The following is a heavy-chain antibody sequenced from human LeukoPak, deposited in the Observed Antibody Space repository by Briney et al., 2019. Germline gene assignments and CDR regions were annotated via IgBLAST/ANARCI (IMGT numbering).Heavy chain of an antibody. Sequence: GASLRLSCAASGVTFSSYAMSWVRQAPGEGLEWGSAISGSGGSTYYADSVKGRFTISRDNSKNTLYLQMNSLRAEDTAVYYCAKEGPLQSIDYWGQGTLVTVSS. CDR3: AKEGPLQSIDY. CDR2: ISGSGGST. J-gene: IGHJ4*02. D-gene: IGHD5-24*01. CDR1: GVTFSSYA. V-gene: IGHV3-23*01.